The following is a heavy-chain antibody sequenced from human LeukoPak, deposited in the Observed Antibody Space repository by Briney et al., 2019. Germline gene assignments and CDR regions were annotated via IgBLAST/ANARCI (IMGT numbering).Heavy chain of an antibody. D-gene: IGHD6-13*01. CDR3: ANQWGRWQQLVNPYYFDY. CDR2: ISGSGGST. Sequence: PGGSLRLSCAASGFTFSSYAMSWVRQAPGKGLEWVSAISGSGGSTYYADSVKGRFTISRDNSKNTLYLQMNSLRAEDTAVYYCANQWGRWQQLVNPYYFDYWGQGTLVTVSS. V-gene: IGHV3-23*01. CDR1: GFTFSSYA. J-gene: IGHJ4*02.